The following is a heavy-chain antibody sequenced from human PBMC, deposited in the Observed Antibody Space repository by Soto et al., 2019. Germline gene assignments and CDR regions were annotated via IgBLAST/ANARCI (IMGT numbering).Heavy chain of an antibody. CDR2: MNPNNGDT. V-gene: IGHV1-8*01. CDR1: GYTFTSYD. D-gene: IGHD1-7*01. Sequence: ASVKVSCKASGYTFTSYDINWVRQATGQGLEWMGWMNPNNGDTGYAQKFQGRVTMTRNTSISTAYMELSSLRSEDTAVYYCAKPIGGRNWNSDYWGQGTLVTVSS. J-gene: IGHJ4*02. CDR3: AKPIGGRNWNSDY.